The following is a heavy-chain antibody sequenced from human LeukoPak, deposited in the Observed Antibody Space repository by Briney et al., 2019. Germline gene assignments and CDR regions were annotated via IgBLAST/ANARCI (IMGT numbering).Heavy chain of an antibody. Sequence: GGSLRLSCAASGVTFSSYWMSWVRQAPGKGLEWVANIKQDGSEKYYVDSVEGRFTISRDNAKNSLYLQMNSLRAEDTAVYYCARVVDFPYYMDVWGKGTTVTVSS. CDR3: ARVVDFPYYMDV. CDR2: IKQDGSEK. J-gene: IGHJ6*03. D-gene: IGHD3-3*01. V-gene: IGHV3-7*01. CDR1: GVTFSSYW.